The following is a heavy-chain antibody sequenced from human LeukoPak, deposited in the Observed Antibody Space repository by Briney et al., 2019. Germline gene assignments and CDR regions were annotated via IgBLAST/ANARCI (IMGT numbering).Heavy chain of an antibody. CDR1: GYIFTDYY. J-gene: IGHJ4*02. CDR3: ARPYYDSSAPPYDY. V-gene: IGHV1-2*02. D-gene: IGHD3-22*01. Sequence: ASVKVSCKASGYIFTDYYMHWVRQAPGQGLEWMGWVNPNSGGTNYAQKFQGRVTMTRDTSISTAYMELSRLRSDDTAVYYCARPYYDSSAPPYDYWGQGTLVTVSS. CDR2: VNPNSGGT.